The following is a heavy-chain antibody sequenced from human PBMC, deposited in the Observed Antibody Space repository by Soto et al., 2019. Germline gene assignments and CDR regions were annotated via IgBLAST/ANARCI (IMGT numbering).Heavy chain of an antibody. D-gene: IGHD3-10*01. CDR2: ISTSSSHI. V-gene: IGHV3-21*01. Sequence: GGSLRFSCAASGFTFNIYSMNWVRQAPGKGLEWVSSISTSSSHIDYADSVKGRFTVSRDNAKNSLFLQMNSLRAEDTAVYYCARAWGYFGSGRYIGKYYMDVWGKGTTVTVSS. CDR3: ARAWGYFGSGRYIGKYYMDV. J-gene: IGHJ6*03. CDR1: GFTFNIYS.